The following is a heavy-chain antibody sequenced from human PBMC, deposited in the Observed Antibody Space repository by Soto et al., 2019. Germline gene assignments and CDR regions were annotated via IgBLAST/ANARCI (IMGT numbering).Heavy chain of an antibody. CDR3: IRPMTGTTRGFDY. CDR2: SRNKANSYTT. D-gene: IGHD1-1*01. CDR1: GFTFSDHY. V-gene: IGHV3-72*01. Sequence: EVQLVESGGGLVQPGGSLRLSCAASGFTFSDHYMDWVRQAPGKGLEWVGRSRNKANSYTTEYAASVKGRFTISRDDSENSGHLQMNSLKTEDTAVYFCIRPMTGTTRGFDYWGQGTLVTVSS. J-gene: IGHJ4*02.